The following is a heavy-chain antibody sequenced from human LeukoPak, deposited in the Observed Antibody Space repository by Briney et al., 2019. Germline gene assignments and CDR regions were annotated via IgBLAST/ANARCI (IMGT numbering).Heavy chain of an antibody. J-gene: IGHJ6*03. D-gene: IGHD3-3*01. CDR2: MSGSGSTI. CDR1: GFSFSVYE. Sequence: PGGSLRLSCTASGFSFSVYEMNWVRQAPGKGLEWISYMSGSGSTIYYADSVKGRFTISRDNAKNSLYLQMNSLRAEDTALYYCAKNYYGLDYYYMDVWGKGTTVIVSS. V-gene: IGHV3-48*03. CDR3: AKNYYGLDYYYMDV.